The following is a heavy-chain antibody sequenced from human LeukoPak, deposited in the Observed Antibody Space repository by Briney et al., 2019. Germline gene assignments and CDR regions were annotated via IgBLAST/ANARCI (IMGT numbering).Heavy chain of an antibody. CDR2: ISSSSGDI. J-gene: IGHJ6*02. V-gene: IGHV3-21*01. Sequence: GGSLRLSWAASGVTFSSYSRNWVRQAPGKGLEWVSSISSSSGDIYYSDSLKPRFTISRDNAKNSLYLQMHSLRAEDTSVYYCARDFHFNYGGDIFYYYYGMYVCGQGTTFTVSS. CDR3: ARDFHFNYGGDIFYYYYGMYV. CDR1: GVTFSSYS. D-gene: IGHD4-11*01.